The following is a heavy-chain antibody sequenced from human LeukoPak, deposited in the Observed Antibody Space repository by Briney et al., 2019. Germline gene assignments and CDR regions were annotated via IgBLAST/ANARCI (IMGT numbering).Heavy chain of an antibody. J-gene: IGHJ4*02. Sequence: SETLSLTCAVYGGSFSGYYWSWIRQPPGKGLEWIGEINHSGSTNYNPSLKSRVTISVDTSKNQFSLKLSSVTAADTAVYYCARGVLYGSGPHYDYWGQGTLVTVSS. CDR1: GGSFSGYY. CDR3: ARGVLYGSGPHYDY. V-gene: IGHV4-34*01. D-gene: IGHD3-10*01. CDR2: INHSGST.